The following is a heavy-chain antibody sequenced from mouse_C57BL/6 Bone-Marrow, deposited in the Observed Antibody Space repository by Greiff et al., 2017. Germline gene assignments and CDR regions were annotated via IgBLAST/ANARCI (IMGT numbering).Heavy chain of an antibody. V-gene: IGHV14-4*01. CDR2: FDPENGDT. D-gene: IGHD4-1*01. CDR3: TTSWDWYFDV. Sequence: VQLQESGAELVRPGASVKLSCTASGFNIKDDYMHWVKQRPEQGLEWIGWFDPENGDTEYASKFQGKATITADTSSNTAYLQLSSLTSEDTAVYYCTTSWDWYFDVWGTGTTVTDAS. CDR1: GFNIKDDY. J-gene: IGHJ1*03.